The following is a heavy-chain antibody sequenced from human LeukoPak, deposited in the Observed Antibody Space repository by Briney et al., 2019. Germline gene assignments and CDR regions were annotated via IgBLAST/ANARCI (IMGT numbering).Heavy chain of an antibody. V-gene: IGHV4-30-2*01. Sequence: SQTLSLTCAVSGGSISSGGYSWSWIRQPPGKGPEWIGYIYHSGSTYYNPSLKSRVTISVDRSKNQFSLKLSSVTAADTAVYYCARARGYCSSTSCYFDYWGQGTLVTVSS. CDR3: ARARGYCSSTSCYFDY. D-gene: IGHD2-2*01. CDR1: GGSISSGGYS. CDR2: IYHSGST. J-gene: IGHJ4*02.